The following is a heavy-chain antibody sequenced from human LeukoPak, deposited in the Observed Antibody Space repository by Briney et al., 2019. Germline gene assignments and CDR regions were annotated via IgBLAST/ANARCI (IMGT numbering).Heavy chain of an antibody. D-gene: IGHD3-22*01. CDR1: GFTFTSSA. V-gene: IGHV1-58*02. CDR3: AKDPRKSYYDSSGYYLNWFDP. Sequence: SVKVSCKASGFTFTSSAMQWVRQARGQRLEWIGWIVVGSGNTNYAQKFQERVTITRDMSTSTAYMELSSLRSEDTAVYYCAKDPRKSYYDSSGYYLNWFDPWGQGTLVTVSS. J-gene: IGHJ5*02. CDR2: IVVGSGNT.